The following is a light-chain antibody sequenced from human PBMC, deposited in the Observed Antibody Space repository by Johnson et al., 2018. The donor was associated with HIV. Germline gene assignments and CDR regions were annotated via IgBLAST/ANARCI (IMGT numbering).Light chain of an antibody. CDR1: SSNIGNNY. V-gene: IGLV1-51*02. CDR2: ENT. CDR3: GTWDSSLSAGYV. Sequence: QSVLTQPPSVSAAPGQKVTISCSGSSSNIGNNYVSWYQHLPGTAPKLLIYENTKRPSGIPDRFSGSQSGTSATLGITGLQTGDEADYYCGTWDSSLSAGYVFGTGTKVTVL. J-gene: IGLJ1*01.